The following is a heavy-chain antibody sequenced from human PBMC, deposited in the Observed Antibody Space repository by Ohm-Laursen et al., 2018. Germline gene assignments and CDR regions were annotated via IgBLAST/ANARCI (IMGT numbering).Heavy chain of an antibody. V-gene: IGHV3-48*01. CDR2: ISSSSSTI. J-gene: IGHJ4*02. D-gene: IGHD2-15*01. CDR1: GFTFSSYS. Sequence: GSLRLSCAASGFTFSSYSMNWVRQAPGKGLEWFSYISSSSSTIYYADSVKGRFTISRDNAKNSLYLQMNSLRAEDTAVYYCARDRCSGGSCYSKYWGQGTLVTVSS. CDR3: ARDRCSGGSCYSKY.